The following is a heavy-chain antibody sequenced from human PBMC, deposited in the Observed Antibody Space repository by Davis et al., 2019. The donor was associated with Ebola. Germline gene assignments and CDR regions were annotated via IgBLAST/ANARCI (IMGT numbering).Heavy chain of an antibody. V-gene: IGHV3-53*05. Sequence: GESLKISCAASGFIVSDKYMSWVRQAPGKGLEWVSVIYRDERTYYADSVKGRFTISRDNSKNTLYLQMSSLRAEDTAVYYCVKDRYSYGWYYGMDVWGQGTTVTVSS. CDR3: VKDRYSYGWYYGMDV. D-gene: IGHD5-18*01. CDR1: GFIVSDKY. J-gene: IGHJ6*02. CDR2: IYRDERT.